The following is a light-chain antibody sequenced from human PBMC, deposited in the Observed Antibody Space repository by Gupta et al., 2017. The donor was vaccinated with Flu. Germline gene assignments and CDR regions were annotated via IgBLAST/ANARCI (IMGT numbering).Light chain of an antibody. V-gene: IGLV1-47*01. Sequence: RVTISCFGSSSNIERDFVSWFQHVPGTAPNLLIHRNNQRPSGVPDRFSASKSGTSASLAISGLRAEDEADYYCTVWDDSRSGYVFGTGTKVTVL. J-gene: IGLJ1*01. CDR3: TVWDDSRSGYV. CDR1: SSNIERDF. CDR2: RNN.